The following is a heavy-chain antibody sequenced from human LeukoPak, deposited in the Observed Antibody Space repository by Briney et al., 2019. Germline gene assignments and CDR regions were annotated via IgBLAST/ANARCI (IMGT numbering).Heavy chain of an antibody. V-gene: IGHV1-46*01. D-gene: IGHD3-22*01. J-gene: IGHJ6*02. Sequence: ASVKVFCKASGYTFTSYYMHWVRQAPGQGLEWMGIIIPSGGSTSYAQKFQGRVTMTRDTSTSTVYMELSSLRSEDTAVYYCARWWDDGSGYSYLYGMDVWGRGTTVTVSS. CDR3: ARWWDDGSGYSYLYGMDV. CDR2: IIPSGGST. CDR1: GYTFTSYY.